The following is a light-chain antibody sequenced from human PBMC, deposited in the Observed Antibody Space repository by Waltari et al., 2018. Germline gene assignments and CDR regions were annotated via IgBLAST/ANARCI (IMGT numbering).Light chain of an antibody. CDR3: CSYAGNYVWM. Sequence: QSALTQPAAVSGSPGQSVTISCTGASSDIGRYDIVSWYQQHPGNAPKLVISDVSKRPSGVSDRFSGSKSGDTASLTISGLQFEDEADYYCCSYAGNYVWMFGGGTRLTVL. CDR2: DVS. CDR1: SSDIGRYDI. J-gene: IGLJ3*02. V-gene: IGLV2-23*02.